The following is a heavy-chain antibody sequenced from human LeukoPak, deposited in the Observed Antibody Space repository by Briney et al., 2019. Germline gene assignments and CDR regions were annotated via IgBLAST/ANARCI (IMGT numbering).Heavy chain of an antibody. J-gene: IGHJ4*02. CDR2: IYPDDSDT. CDR1: GYIFTSYW. V-gene: IGHV5-51*01. D-gene: IGHD5-24*01. CDR3: ARRGRDGNIDC. Sequence: GESLKISCKSSGYIFTSYWITWVRRMPGKGLEWMGIIYPDDSDTRYSPSFQVQVPISADKSISTAYLQWSSLKASDTAMYYCARRGRDGNIDCWGQGTLVTVSS.